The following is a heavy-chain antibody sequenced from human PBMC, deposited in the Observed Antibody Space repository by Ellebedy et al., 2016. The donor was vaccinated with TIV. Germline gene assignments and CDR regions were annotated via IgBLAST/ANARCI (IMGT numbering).Heavy chain of an antibody. V-gene: IGHV4-34*01. D-gene: IGHD6-19*01. J-gene: IGHJ4*02. CDR1: GGSFSGFY. Sequence: SETLSLTCAVYGGSFSGFYWSWIRQTPGKGLEWIGEINQSGRTNYNPSLDKGRVTISVDTSKNQFSLSLSSVTAADTAVYYCAEGRSGWYYFDYWGQGALVTVSS. CDR3: AEGRSGWYYFDY. CDR2: INQSGRT.